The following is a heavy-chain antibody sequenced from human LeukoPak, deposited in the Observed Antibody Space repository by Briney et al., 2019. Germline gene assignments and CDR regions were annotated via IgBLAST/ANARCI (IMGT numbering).Heavy chain of an antibody. Sequence: ASVKVSCKVSEYTLTELSMHWVRQAPGKGLEWMGGFDPEDGETIYAQKFQGRVTMTEDTSTDTAYMELSSLRSEDTAVYYCATGIAHRYWFDPWGQGTLVTVSS. J-gene: IGHJ5*02. V-gene: IGHV1-24*01. D-gene: IGHD6-13*01. CDR2: FDPEDGET. CDR3: ATGIAHRYWFDP. CDR1: EYTLTELS.